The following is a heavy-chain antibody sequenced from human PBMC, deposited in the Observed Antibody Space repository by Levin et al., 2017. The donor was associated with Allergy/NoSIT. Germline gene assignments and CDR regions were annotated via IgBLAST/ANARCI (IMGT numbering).Heavy chain of an antibody. CDR3: TRYLQIVVVPAAPPGEGKGTIFGVEVHYYYGMDV. CDR2: IRSKAYGGTT. J-gene: IGHJ6*02. V-gene: IGHV3-49*04. D-gene: IGHD2-2*01. Sequence: GESLKISCTASGFTFGDYAMSWVRQAPGKGLEWVGFIRSKAYGGTTEYAASVKGRFTISRDDSKSIAYLQMNSLKTEDTAVYYCTRYLQIVVVPAAPPGEGKGTIFGVEVHYYYGMDVWGQGTTVTVSS. CDR1: GFTFGDYA.